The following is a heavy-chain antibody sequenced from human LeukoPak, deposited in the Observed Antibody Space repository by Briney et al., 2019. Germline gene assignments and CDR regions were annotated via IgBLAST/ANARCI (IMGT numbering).Heavy chain of an antibody. D-gene: IGHD6-13*01. V-gene: IGHV3-23*01. CDR3: AKDTAAAVPGY. CDR1: GFTFSSYA. Sequence: PGGSLRLSCAASGFTFSSYAMSWVRQSPGKGLEWVSAISGSGGSTYYANSVKGRFTISRDNSKNTLYLQMNSLRAEDTAVNYCAKDTAAAVPGYWGQGTLVTVSS. J-gene: IGHJ4*02. CDR2: ISGSGGST.